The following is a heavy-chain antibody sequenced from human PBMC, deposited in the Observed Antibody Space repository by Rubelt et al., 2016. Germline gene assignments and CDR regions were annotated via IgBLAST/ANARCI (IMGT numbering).Heavy chain of an antibody. Sequence: QVQLVQSGAEVKKPGSSVKVSCKASGGTFSSYAISWVRQAPGQGLEWMGGIIPIFGTANYAQKFQGRVTITADKSTSTAYMELSSLRSEDTAVYYCASPPYDILTGYDYYYGMDVWGQGTTLTVSS. CDR3: ASPPYDILTGYDYYYGMDV. V-gene: IGHV1-69*06. J-gene: IGHJ6*02. D-gene: IGHD3-9*01. CDR2: IIPIFGTA. CDR1: GGTFSSYA.